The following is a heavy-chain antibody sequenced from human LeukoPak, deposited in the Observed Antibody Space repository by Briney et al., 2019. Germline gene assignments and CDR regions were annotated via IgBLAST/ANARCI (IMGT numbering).Heavy chain of an antibody. J-gene: IGHJ6*03. V-gene: IGHV3-48*03. Sequence: GGSLRLSCAASGFTFSSYEMNWVRQAPGKGLEWVSYISSSGSTIYYADSVKGRFTISRDNSKNTLYLQMNSLRAEDTAVYYCARDLLVPGSYYYYYYMDVWGKGTTVTISS. CDR1: GFTFSSYE. D-gene: IGHD3-10*01. CDR2: ISSSGSTI. CDR3: ARDLLVPGSYYYYYYMDV.